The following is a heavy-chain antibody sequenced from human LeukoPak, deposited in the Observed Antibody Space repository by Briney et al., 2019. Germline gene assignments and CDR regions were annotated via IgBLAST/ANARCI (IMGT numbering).Heavy chain of an antibody. J-gene: IGHJ4*02. V-gene: IGHV3-21*01. Sequence: GGSLRLSCAASGFTFSSYSMNWVRQAPGKGLEWVSYISSSSSYIYYADSVKGRFTISRDNAKNSLYLQMNSLRAEDTAVYYCARPPQKDLTIFGVVITSYFDYWGQGTLVTVSS. D-gene: IGHD3-3*01. CDR3: ARPPQKDLTIFGVVITSYFDY. CDR1: GFTFSSYS. CDR2: ISSSSSYI.